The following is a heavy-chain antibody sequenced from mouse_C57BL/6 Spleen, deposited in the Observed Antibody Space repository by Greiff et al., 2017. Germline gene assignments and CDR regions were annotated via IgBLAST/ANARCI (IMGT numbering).Heavy chain of an antibody. CDR1: GYAFSSYW. Sequence: QVQLQQSGAELVKPGASVKISCKASGYAFSSYWMNWVKQRPGKGLEWIGQIYPGDGDTNYNGKFKGKATLTADKSSSTAYMQLSSLTSEDSAVYFCASRYDEGSYAMDYWGQGTSVTVSS. CDR2: IYPGDGDT. V-gene: IGHV1-80*01. CDR3: ASRYDEGSYAMDY. J-gene: IGHJ4*01. D-gene: IGHD2-12*01.